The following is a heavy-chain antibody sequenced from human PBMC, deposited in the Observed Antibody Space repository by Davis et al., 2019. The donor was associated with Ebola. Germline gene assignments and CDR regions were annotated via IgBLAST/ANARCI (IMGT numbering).Heavy chain of an antibody. CDR2: IYPGDSDT. Sequence: GESLKISCKGSGYSFTSYGIGWVRQTPGKGLEWMGIIYPGDSDTRYSPYFQGQVTISADKSISTAYLQWSSLKASDTAMYSCARLENSDYVFDYWGQGTLVTVSS. J-gene: IGHJ4*02. CDR1: GYSFTSYG. CDR3: ARLENSDYVFDY. D-gene: IGHD4-11*01. V-gene: IGHV5-51*01.